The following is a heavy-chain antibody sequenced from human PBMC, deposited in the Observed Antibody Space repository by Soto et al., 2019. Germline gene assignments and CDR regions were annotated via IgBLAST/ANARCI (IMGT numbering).Heavy chain of an antibody. CDR1: GGSVSSGGYF. V-gene: IGHV4-61*08. CDR3: ARRVLEGGID. D-gene: IGHD3-16*02. Sequence: QAQLQESGPGLVKPSETLSLTCTVSGGSVSSGGYFWSWIRQPPGKKGLEWVGYIYYRGSTNYNPSSKGRVTISVDTSKNQFALKLSSRTATDTAVYYCARRVLEGGIDWGQGILVTVSS. CDR2: IYYRGST. J-gene: IGHJ4*02.